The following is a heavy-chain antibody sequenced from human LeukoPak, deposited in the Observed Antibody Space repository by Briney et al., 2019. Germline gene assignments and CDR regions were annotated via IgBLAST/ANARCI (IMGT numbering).Heavy chain of an antibody. CDR1: GYTFTSYG. CDR3: ARDPDTAMAMGYYYYYYMDV. CDR2: TSAYNGNT. J-gene: IGHJ6*03. Sequence: ASVKVSCKASGYTFTSYGISWVRQAPGQGLEWMGWTSAYNGNTNYAQKLQGRVTMTTDTSTSTAYMELRSLRSDDTAVYYCARDPDTAMAMGYYYYYYMDVWGKGTTVTVSS. D-gene: IGHD5-18*01. V-gene: IGHV1-18*01.